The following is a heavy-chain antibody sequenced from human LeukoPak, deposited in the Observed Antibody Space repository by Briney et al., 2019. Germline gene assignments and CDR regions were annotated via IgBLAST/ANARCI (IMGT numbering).Heavy chain of an antibody. Sequence: GGSLRLSCAASGFTFSSYSMNWVRQAPGKGLEWVSSISSSSSYIYYADSVKGRFTISRDNAKNSLYLQMNSLRAEDTAVYYCARGTTGADAGFDYWGQGTLVTVSS. D-gene: IGHD1-1*01. V-gene: IGHV3-21*01. J-gene: IGHJ4*02. CDR2: ISSSSSYI. CDR1: GFTFSSYS. CDR3: ARGTTGADAGFDY.